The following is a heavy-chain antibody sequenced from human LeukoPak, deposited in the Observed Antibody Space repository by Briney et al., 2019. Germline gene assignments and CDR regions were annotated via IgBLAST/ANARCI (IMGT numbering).Heavy chain of an antibody. CDR2: IYYGGNT. Sequence: KSSETLSLTCAVSGGSISSGVYSWSWVRQPPGKGLEWIGYIYYGGNTYYNPSLKSRLTISLDTSNNQFSLKLSSVTAADTAMYYCARMFRSSWYINWFDPWGQGTLVTVSS. D-gene: IGHD6-13*01. V-gene: IGHV4-30-4*07. J-gene: IGHJ5*02. CDR3: ARMFRSSWYINWFDP. CDR1: GGSISSGVYS.